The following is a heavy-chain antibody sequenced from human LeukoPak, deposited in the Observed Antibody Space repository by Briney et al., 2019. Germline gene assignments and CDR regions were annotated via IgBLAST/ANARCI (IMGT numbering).Heavy chain of an antibody. CDR1: GYSISSGSY. J-gene: IGHJ5*02. V-gene: IGHV4-38-2*02. D-gene: IGHD6-13*01. Sequence: SETLSLTCTVSGYSISSGSYWGWIRQPPGRGLEWIGSIYHSGSTYYNPSLQSRVTISVDTSRNQFSLKLTSVTAADTAVYYCGRALTLGVAASWGQGTLVTVSS. CDR3: GRALTLGVAAS. CDR2: IYHSGST.